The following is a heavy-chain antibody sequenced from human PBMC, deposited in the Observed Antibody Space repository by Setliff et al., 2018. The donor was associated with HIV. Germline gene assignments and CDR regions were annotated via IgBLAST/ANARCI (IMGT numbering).Heavy chain of an antibody. V-gene: IGHV1-58*02. CDR1: GFTFTTFT. CDR3: AIAMVLRPQVLTVFDY. Sequence: SVKVSCKTSGFTFTTFTMQWVRQARGQRLEWIGWIVVGSGNTNYAQKFQGRVTITADESTTTAYLELSSLRSEDTALYYCAIAMVLRPQVLTVFDYWGQGTLVTVSS. J-gene: IGHJ4*02. CDR2: IVVGSGNT. D-gene: IGHD2-8*01.